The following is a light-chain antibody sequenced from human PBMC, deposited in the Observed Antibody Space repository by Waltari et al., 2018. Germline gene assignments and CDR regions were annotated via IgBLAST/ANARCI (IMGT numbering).Light chain of an antibody. J-gene: IGLJ3*02. CDR2: GSS. V-gene: IGLV1-40*01. CDR1: GSTIGAGED. CDR3: QSYDITLRVV. Sequence: QSVLTQPPPVSGAPGQRVTLPSPGSGSTIGAGEDVHWYQQVPRAAPKPLIYGSSSRPVGVPDRFFGSTSGTSASLAIIGLQAEDEADYYCQSYDITLRVVFGGGTKLTVL.